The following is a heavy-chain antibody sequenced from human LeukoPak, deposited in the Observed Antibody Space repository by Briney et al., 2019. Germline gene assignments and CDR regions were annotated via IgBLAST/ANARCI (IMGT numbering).Heavy chain of an antibody. CDR3: ARQPLPLLWFGETTPGYFDL. D-gene: IGHD3-10*01. J-gene: IGHJ2*01. V-gene: IGHV5-51*01. CDR2: IYPGDSDT. Sequence: GESLKISCKGSGYSFTSYWIGWVRQMPGKGLEWMGIIYPGDSDTRYSPSFQGQVTISADKSISTAYLQWSSLKASDTAMYYCARQPLPLLWFGETTPGYFDLWGRGTLVTVSS. CDR1: GYSFTSYW.